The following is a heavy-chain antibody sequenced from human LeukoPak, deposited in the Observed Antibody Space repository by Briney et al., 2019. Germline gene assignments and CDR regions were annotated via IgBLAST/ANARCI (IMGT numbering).Heavy chain of an antibody. V-gene: IGHV1-18*04. CDR1: GYTFTSYG. CDR2: ISAYNGNT. D-gene: IGHD6-19*01. J-gene: IGHJ4*02. CDR3: ARAYSSGWPPDY. Sequence: SVKVSCKASGYTFTSYGISWVRQAPGQGLEWMGWISAYNGNTNYAQKLQGRVTMTTDTSTSTAYVELRSLRSDDTAVYYCARAYSSGWPPDYWGQGTLVTVSS.